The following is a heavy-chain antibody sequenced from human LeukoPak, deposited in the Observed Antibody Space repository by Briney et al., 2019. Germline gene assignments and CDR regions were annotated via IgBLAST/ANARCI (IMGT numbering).Heavy chain of an antibody. Sequence: GGSLRLSCAASGFTFSSYSMNWVRQAPGKGLEWVSSISSSSSYVYYADSVKGRFTISRDNAKNSLYLQMNSLRAEDTAVYYCARDYYDILTGHGSFDYWGQGTLVTVSS. D-gene: IGHD3-9*01. J-gene: IGHJ4*02. CDR1: GFTFSSYS. V-gene: IGHV3-21*01. CDR2: ISSSSSYV. CDR3: ARDYYDILTGHGSFDY.